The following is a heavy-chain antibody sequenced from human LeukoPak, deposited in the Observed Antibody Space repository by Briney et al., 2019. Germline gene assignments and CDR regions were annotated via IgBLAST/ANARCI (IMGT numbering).Heavy chain of an antibody. D-gene: IGHD2-2*01. CDR3: ARDDCSSTSCQLVY. J-gene: IGHJ4*02. Sequence: GGSLRLSCAGSGFTFSDFWMTWVRQTPGKGLEWVAVISYDGSNKYYADSVKGRFTISRDNSKNTLYLQMNSLRAEDTAVYYCARDDCSSTSCQLVYWGQGTLVTVSS. CDR2: ISYDGSNK. V-gene: IGHV3-30-3*01. CDR1: GFTFSDFW.